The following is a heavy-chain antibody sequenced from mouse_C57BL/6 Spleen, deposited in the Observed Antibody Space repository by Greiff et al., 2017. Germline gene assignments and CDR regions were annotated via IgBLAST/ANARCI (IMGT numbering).Heavy chain of an antibody. D-gene: IGHD1-1*01. CDR3: ARECFITTVVSPFDY. CDR2: ICPGDGDS. V-gene: IGHV1-82*01. Sequence: VQLPQSGPELVKPGASVKISCKASGYAFSSSWMNWVKQRPGKGLEWIGRICPGDGDSNYNGKFKGKAALTADKSSSTAYMQLSSLTSEDSAVYFCARECFITTVVSPFDYWGQGTTLTVSS. J-gene: IGHJ2*01. CDR1: GYAFSSSW.